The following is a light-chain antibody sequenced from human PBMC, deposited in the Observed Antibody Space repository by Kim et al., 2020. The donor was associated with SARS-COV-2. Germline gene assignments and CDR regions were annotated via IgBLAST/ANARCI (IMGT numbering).Light chain of an antibody. CDR3: QAWDSSTEVV. Sequence: VSQAHTARTPCSGEKFGDKDACWYQQKPGQTPVLVIYQGSKRPSGIPARFSGSNSGNTATLTISGTQAMDEAGYYCQAWDSSTEVVFGGGTQLTVL. CDR1: KFGDKD. CDR2: QGS. J-gene: IGLJ2*01. V-gene: IGLV3-1*01.